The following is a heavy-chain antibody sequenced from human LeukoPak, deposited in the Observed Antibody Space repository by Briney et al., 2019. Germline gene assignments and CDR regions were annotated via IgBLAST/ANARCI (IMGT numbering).Heavy chain of an antibody. CDR2: INHSGST. V-gene: IGHV4-34*01. CDR3: ARGGWFGSSYFDY. D-gene: IGHD3-10*01. CDR1: GGSFSGYY. Sequence: SETLSLTCGVYGGSFSGYYWSWIRQPPGKWLEWIGEINHSGSTNYNPSLKSRVTISVDTSKNQFSLKLSSVTAADTAVYYCARGGWFGSSYFDYWGQGTLVTVSS. J-gene: IGHJ4*02.